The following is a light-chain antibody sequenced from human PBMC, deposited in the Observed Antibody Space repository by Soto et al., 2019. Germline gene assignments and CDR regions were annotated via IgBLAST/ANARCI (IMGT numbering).Light chain of an antibody. J-gene: IGKJ1*01. CDR1: QSVSSN. CDR3: QQYTNWLT. CDR2: GAS. V-gene: IGKV3-15*01. Sequence: ETVMTQSPVTLSVSPGETVTLSCRASQSVSSNLAWYQQRPGQAPRLHIFGASTRATGIPARFSGSGSGTEFTLTISSLPSEDFAVYFCQQYTNWLTFGQRTKV.